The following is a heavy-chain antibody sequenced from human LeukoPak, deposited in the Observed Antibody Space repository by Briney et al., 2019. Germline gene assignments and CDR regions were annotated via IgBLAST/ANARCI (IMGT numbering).Heavy chain of an antibody. J-gene: IGHJ4*02. CDR1: GFTFDDYA. CDR2: ISWNSGSI. CDR3: AKSGQDILTGYYKDYFDY. Sequence: GGSLRLSCAASGFTFDDYAMHWVRQAPGKGLEWVSGISWNSGSIGYADSVKGRFTISRDNAKNSLYLQMNSLRAEDTALYYCAKSGQDILTGYYKDYFDYWGQGTLVTVSS. V-gene: IGHV3-9*01. D-gene: IGHD3-9*01.